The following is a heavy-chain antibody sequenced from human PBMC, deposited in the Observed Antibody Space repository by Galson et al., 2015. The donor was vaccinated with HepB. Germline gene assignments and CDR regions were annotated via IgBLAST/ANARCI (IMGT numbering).Heavy chain of an antibody. D-gene: IGHD5-12*01. CDR1: GYTFTSYG. V-gene: IGHV1-18*01. CDR2: ISAYNGNT. J-gene: IGHJ4*02. Sequence: SVKVSCKASGYTFTSYGISWARQARGQGLEWMGWISAYNGNTKYVEKFQGRITMTTDMSTNTGHMELRSLRSDDTAVYYCVRAGGYSGYDTFDFWGQGTPGTVSS. CDR3: VRAGGYSGYDTFDF.